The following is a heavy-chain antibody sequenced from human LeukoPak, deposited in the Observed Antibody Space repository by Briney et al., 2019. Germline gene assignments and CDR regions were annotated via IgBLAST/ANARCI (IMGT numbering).Heavy chain of an antibody. D-gene: IGHD6-19*01. V-gene: IGHV3-74*01. CDR1: GFSCNNYC. Sequence: RGCLRVSSAAPGFSCNNYCMYRVRQAPGKGLVWVSSIYRKGRTTRYAASVQGRFTISRDNAKNTLYLQMNSLSGDDTAVYYCARAGASGWYAAGWFDPWGQGSLVTVSS. CDR2: IYRKGRTT. J-gene: IGHJ5*02. CDR3: ARAGASGWYAAGWFDP.